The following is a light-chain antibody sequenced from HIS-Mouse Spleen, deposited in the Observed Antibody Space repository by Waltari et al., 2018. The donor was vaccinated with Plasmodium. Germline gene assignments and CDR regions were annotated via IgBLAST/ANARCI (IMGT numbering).Light chain of an antibody. V-gene: IGLV3-1*01. CDR3: QAWDSSTVV. J-gene: IGLJ2*01. CDR1: KLGDKY. CDR2: QDS. Sequence: SYELTQPPSVSVSPGQTASITCSGDKLGDKYACWYQQKPGQSPVLVIYQDSKRPSGIPERFSASTSGNTATLTISGTQAMDEADYSCQAWDSSTVVFGGGTKLTVL.